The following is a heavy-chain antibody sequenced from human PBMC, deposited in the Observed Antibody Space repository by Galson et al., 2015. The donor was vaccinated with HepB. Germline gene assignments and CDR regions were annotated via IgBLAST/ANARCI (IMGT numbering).Heavy chain of an antibody. CDR2: IIPIFGTA. V-gene: IGHV1-69*13. CDR1: GGTFSSYA. Sequence: SVKVSCKASGGTFSSYAISWVRQAPGQGLEWMGGIIPIFGTANYAQKFQGRVTITADESTSTAYMELSSLRSEDTAVYYCARGGYSYGPNYYGMDVWGQGTTVTVSS. CDR3: ARGGYSYGPNYYGMDV. D-gene: IGHD5-18*01. J-gene: IGHJ6*02.